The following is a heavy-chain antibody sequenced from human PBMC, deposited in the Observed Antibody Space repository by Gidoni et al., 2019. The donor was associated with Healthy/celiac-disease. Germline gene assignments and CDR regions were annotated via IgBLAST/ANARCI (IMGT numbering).Heavy chain of an antibody. CDR1: GFTFTGAW. Sequence: EVQLVESGGGLVEPGGSLGLSCAASGFTFTGAWMSWVRQAPGKGLEWVGRSKSKADGGTTDYAAPVKGRFTISRDDSENTLYLQMNSLKIEDTAVYYCIADLPGHNSNWLFDYWGQGTLVTVSS. D-gene: IGHD6-13*01. CDR3: IADLPGHNSNWLFDY. J-gene: IGHJ4*02. CDR2: SKSKADGGTT. V-gene: IGHV3-15*01.